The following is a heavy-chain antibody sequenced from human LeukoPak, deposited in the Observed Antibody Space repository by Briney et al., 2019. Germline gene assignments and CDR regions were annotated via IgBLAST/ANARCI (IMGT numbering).Heavy chain of an antibody. CDR1: GYTFTSYY. V-gene: IGHV1-46*01. D-gene: IGHD3-9*01. J-gene: IGHJ6*03. Sequence: GASVKVSCKASGYTFTSYYMHWVRQAPGQGLEGMGIINPSGGSTSYAQKFQGGVTMTRGMCTSTVYMELSSLRSADNAVYYCARDRYDILTGYYMDYYYYYMHLWGKGATVTISS. CDR3: ARDRYDILTGYYMDYYYYYMHL. CDR2: INPSGGST.